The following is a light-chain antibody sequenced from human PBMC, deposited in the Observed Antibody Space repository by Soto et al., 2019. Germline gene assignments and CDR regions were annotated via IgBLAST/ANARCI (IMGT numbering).Light chain of an antibody. CDR2: DAS. Sequence: DIQTNQSPSSLATSLGDRATITCQASQNINNYLNWYQQXPGRAPKLLIYDASNLEAGVPSRFRGSGSGTDFTFTISRMQPEDIATYYCQQYENLPTFGQGTRLEI. V-gene: IGKV1-33*01. CDR3: QQYENLPT. J-gene: IGKJ5*01. CDR1: QNINNY.